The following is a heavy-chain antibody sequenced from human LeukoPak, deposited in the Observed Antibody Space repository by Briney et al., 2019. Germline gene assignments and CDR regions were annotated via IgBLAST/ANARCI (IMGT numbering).Heavy chain of an antibody. CDR3: AKVHDSSGYYPYYFDY. Sequence: PGGSPRLSCAASGFTFSNYGMNWVRQAPGKGLEWVSAISGSGGSTYYADSVKGRFTISRDNSKNTLYLQMNSLRAEDTAVYYCAKVHDSSGYYPYYFDYWGQGTLVTVSS. J-gene: IGHJ4*02. CDR1: GFTFSNYG. CDR2: ISGSGGST. D-gene: IGHD3-22*01. V-gene: IGHV3-23*01.